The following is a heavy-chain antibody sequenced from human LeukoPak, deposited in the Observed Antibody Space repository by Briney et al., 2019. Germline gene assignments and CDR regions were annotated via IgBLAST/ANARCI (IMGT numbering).Heavy chain of an antibody. Sequence: GGSLRLSCAASVFTFSTYNMNWVRQAPGKGLEWVSSITSSSRYTFYADSVKGRFTISRDNAKNSLYLQMNSLRAEDTAVYYCARSSRELGGYAPWEVMPPFDYWGQGTLVTVSS. J-gene: IGHJ4*02. CDR1: VFTFSTYN. D-gene: IGHD1-7*01. CDR2: ITSSSRYT. CDR3: ARSSRELGGYAPWEVMPPFDY. V-gene: IGHV3-21*06.